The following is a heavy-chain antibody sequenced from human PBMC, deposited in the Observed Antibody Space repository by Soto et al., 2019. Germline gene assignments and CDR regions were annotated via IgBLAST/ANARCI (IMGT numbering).Heavy chain of an antibody. Sequence: PSETLSLTCSVSGDSVSSYNYYWSWIRQSPGKGLEWIGYIYSSGSTNYNPSLKSRVTISVDTSKNQFSLKLSSVTAADTAVYFCTRSHYFDYWGQGALVTVSS. CDR1: GDSVSSYNYY. CDR3: TRSHYFDY. V-gene: IGHV4-61*01. J-gene: IGHJ4*02. CDR2: IYSSGST.